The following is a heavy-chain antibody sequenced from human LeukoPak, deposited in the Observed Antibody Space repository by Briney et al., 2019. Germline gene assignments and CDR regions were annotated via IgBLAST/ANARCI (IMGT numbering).Heavy chain of an antibody. V-gene: IGHV1-2*02. CDR3: ARGYCSGGDCYEFDY. CDR2: INPNSGGT. Sequence: GASVRVSCKASGYTFTGYFMHWVRQAPGQGLEWMGWINPNSGGTNSAQKFQGRVTMTRDTSISTAYVELSRLRSDDTAVYYCARGYCSGGDCYEFDYWGQGTLVTVSS. J-gene: IGHJ4*02. D-gene: IGHD2-15*01. CDR1: GYTFTGYF.